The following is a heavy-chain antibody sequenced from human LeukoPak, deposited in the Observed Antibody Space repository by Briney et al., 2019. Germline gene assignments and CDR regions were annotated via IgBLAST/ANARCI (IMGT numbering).Heavy chain of an antibody. D-gene: IGHD5-18*01. CDR2: INHSGST. V-gene: IGHV4-34*01. CDR3: ARGPRWIQLWLSIIGFDH. Sequence: SETLSLTCAVYGGSFSGYYWSWIRQPPGKGLEWIGAINHSGSTNYNPSLKSRVTISVDTSKNQFSLKLSSVTAADTAVYYCARGPRWIQLWLSIIGFDHWGQGTLVTVSS. J-gene: IGHJ5*02. CDR1: GGSFSGYY.